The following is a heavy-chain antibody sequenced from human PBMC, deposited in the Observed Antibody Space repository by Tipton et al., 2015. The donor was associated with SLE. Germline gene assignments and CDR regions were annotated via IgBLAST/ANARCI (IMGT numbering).Heavy chain of an antibody. CDR2: ICCGGST. J-gene: IGHJ5*02. D-gene: IGHD6-13*01. CDR1: GGSITNYY. Sequence: TLSLTCTVSGGSITNYYWGGVRQPAGKGLEWIGRICCGGSTKYNPSLDSRVSLSVDASKDQFSLKLSSVTAADTAVYYCARQVGSNWYWALDPWGQGTLVTVSS. CDR3: ARQVGSNWYWALDP. V-gene: IGHV4-4*07.